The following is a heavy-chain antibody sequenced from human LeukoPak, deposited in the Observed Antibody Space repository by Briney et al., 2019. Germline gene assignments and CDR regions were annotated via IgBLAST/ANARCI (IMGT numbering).Heavy chain of an antibody. V-gene: IGHV4-34*01. CDR2: INHSGST. J-gene: IGHJ4*02. D-gene: IGHD3-16*01. CDR1: GGSFSGYY. Sequence: SETLSLTCAVYGGSFSGYYWSWIRQPPGKGLEWIGEINHSGSTNYNPSLKSRVTISVDTSKNQFSLKLSSVTAADTAVYYCARGPNPDTLGDSGYFDYWGQGTLVTVSS. CDR3: ARGPNPDTLGDSGYFDY.